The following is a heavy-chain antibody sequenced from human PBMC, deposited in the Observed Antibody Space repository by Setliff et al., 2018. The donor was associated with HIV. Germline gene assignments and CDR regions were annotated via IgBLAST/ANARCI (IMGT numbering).Heavy chain of an antibody. J-gene: IGHJ4*02. CDR3: ASPYENNSGPDY. CDR1: GFTFTGYY. CDR2: INPDNGDT. D-gene: IGHD7-27*01. Sequence: VKVSCKPSGFTFTGYYLHWVRQAPGQGLEWMGWINPDNGDTNYEQRFQGRVTMTRDTSITTVYMVLNRLTPGDTAVYYCASPYENNSGPDYWGQGKPVTVSS. V-gene: IGHV1-2*02.